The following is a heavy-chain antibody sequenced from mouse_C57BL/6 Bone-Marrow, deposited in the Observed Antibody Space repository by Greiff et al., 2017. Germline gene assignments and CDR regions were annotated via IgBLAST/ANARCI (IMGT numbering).Heavy chain of an antibody. CDR2: IDPSDRYT. D-gene: IGHD1-1*01. V-gene: IGHV1-50*01. CDR1: GYTFTSYW. J-gene: IGHJ1*03. Sequence: VQLQQPGAELVKPGASVKLSCKASGYTFTSYWMQWVKQRPGQGLEWIGEIDPSDRYTNYNQKFKGKATLTVDTSSSTAYMQLSSLTSKVSAVEYCASDGNTTGVATDWYLDVWGRGTTVT. CDR3: ASDGNTTGVATDWYLDV.